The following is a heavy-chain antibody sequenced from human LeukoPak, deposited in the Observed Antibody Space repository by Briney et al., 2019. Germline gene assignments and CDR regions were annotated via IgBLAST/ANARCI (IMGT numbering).Heavy chain of an antibody. CDR3: ARGGAGRGVIPYYFDY. Sequence: SETLSLTCAVYSGSFSGYYWSWIRQPPGKGLGWIGEINHSGSTNYNPSLKSRVTISIDTSKNQFSLKLSSVTAADTAVYYCARGGAGRGVIPYYFDYWGQGTLVTVSS. CDR2: INHSGST. V-gene: IGHV4-34*01. D-gene: IGHD3-10*01. CDR1: SGSFSGYY. J-gene: IGHJ4*02.